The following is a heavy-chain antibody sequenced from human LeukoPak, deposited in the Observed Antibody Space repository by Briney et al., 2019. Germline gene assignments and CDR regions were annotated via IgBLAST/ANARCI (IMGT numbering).Heavy chain of an antibody. D-gene: IGHD2-8*02. V-gene: IGHV4-34*01. CDR1: GGSFSGDY. Sequence: PSETLSLTCAVYGGSFSGDYWTWIRQPPGQGLEWLGEINHSGSTNYNPSLKGRVTISVDTSKNQFSLKLSSVTAADAAVYYCAGFNTVDYWGQGTLVTVSS. CDR3: AGFNTVDY. J-gene: IGHJ4*02. CDR2: INHSGST.